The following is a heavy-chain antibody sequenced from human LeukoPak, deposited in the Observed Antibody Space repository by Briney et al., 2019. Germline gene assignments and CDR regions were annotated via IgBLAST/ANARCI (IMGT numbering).Heavy chain of an antibody. V-gene: IGHV4-39*07. CDR3: ARGVGPNGKFQGLDF. J-gene: IGHJ4*02. Sequence: SETLSLTCTVSDGAIRTSNHYWDWIRQPPGKGLERIGSIYYTGKTYDNPSLKSRLSMSVDTAKSQFSLKLRSVTAADTAVYYCARGVGPNGKFQGLDFWGQGSLVIVSS. D-gene: IGHD1-26*01. CDR2: IYYTGKT. CDR1: DGAIRTSNHY.